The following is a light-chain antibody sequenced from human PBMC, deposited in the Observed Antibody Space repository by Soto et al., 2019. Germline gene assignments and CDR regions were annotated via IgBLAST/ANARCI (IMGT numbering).Light chain of an antibody. Sequence: EIVLAQSPGTLSLSPGERATLSCGASKHFMGDSLAWYQQTPGQPPRLLIYAASTRATGIPDRFSGSGSGTDFTLTISRLEPEDFAVYYCHQYDTSPTTFGQGTKVDIK. V-gene: IGKV3-20*01. CDR3: HQYDTSPTT. J-gene: IGKJ1*01. CDR1: KHFMGDS. CDR2: AAS.